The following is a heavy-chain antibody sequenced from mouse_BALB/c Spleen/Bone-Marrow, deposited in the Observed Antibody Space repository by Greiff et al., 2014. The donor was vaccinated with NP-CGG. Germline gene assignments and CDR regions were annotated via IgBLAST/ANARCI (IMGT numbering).Heavy chain of an antibody. V-gene: IGHV1-37*01. Sequence: VHVKQSGPELVKPGASVKISCKASGYSFTGYFMNWVKQSHGKSLEWIGRINPYNGDTFYNQKFKGKATLTVDKSSSTAHMELLSLTSEDSAVYYCGKVYDYDGWYFDVWGAGTTVTVSS. CDR3: GKVYDYDGWYFDV. D-gene: IGHD2-4*01. CDR1: GYSFTGYF. CDR2: INPYNGDT. J-gene: IGHJ1*01.